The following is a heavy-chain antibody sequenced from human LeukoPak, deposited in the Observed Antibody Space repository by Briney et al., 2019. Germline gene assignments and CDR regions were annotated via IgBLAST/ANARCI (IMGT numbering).Heavy chain of an antibody. CDR2: ISSSSSYI. V-gene: IGHV3-21*01. D-gene: IGHD3-16*01. CDR1: GFTFSSYS. CDR3: ARWVDEGGEKSYYYYMAV. J-gene: IGHJ6*03. Sequence: GGSLRLSCAASGFTFSSYSMNWVRQAPGKGLEWVSSISSSSSYIYYADSVKGRFTISRDNAKNSLYLQMNSLRAEDTAVYYCARWVDEGGEKSYYYYMAVGAKGPTFPVPS.